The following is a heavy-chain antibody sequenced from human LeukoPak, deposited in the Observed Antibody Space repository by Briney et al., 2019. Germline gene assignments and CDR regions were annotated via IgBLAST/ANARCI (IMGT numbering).Heavy chain of an antibody. CDR2: IKNDGSST. D-gene: IGHD5-12*01. V-gene: IGHV3-74*01. J-gene: IGHJ4*02. CDR3: AKEGAGYGYDY. Sequence: GGSLRLSCAASGFTFSAYWMHWVRQTPGKGRVWVSRIKNDGSSTGYADSVKGRFTISRDNAKNTLYLQMNSLGAEDTAIYYCAKEGAGYGYDYWGQGTLVTVSS. CDR1: GFTFSAYW.